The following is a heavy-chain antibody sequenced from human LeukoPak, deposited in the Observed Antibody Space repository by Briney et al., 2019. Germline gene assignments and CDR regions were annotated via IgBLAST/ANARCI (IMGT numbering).Heavy chain of an antibody. V-gene: IGHV1-2*06. CDR2: INPNSGGT. Sequence: ASVKVSCKASGYTFTGYYMHWVRQAPGQGLEWMGRINPNSGGTNYARKFQGRVTMTRDTSISTAYMELSRLRSDDTAVYYCARDRIVVEYYDFWSGYYRGVNAFDIWGQGTMVTVSS. CDR3: ARDRIVVEYYDFWSGYYRGVNAFDI. CDR1: GYTFTGYY. J-gene: IGHJ3*02. D-gene: IGHD3-3*01.